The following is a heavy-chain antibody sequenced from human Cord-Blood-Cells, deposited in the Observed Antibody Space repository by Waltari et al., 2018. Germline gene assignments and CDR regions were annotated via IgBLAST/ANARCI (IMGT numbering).Heavy chain of an antibody. CDR2: IYYSGST. D-gene: IGHD3-3*01. V-gene: IGHV4-39*01. CDR3: ARRLLGVPDWYFDL. J-gene: IGHJ2*01. CDR1: GGSISSSRYY. Sequence: QLQLQESGPGLVKPSESLSLTCTVSGGSISSSRYYCGWIRRPPGQGLEWIGSIYYSGSTLYNPSLKKRVTIIVDTSKNQFSLKQSSVPAADTAVEYCARRLLGVPDWYFDLWGRGTLVTVSS.